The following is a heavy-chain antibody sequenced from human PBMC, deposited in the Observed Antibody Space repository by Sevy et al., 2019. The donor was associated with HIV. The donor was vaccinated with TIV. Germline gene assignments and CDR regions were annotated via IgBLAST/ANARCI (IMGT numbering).Heavy chain of an antibody. CDR1: GFTVSSNY. CDR3: ARDLEFYDYGDYGPAFMPDY. CDR2: IYSGGRT. J-gene: IGHJ4*02. Sequence: GGSLRLSCAASGFTVSSNYMSWVRQAPGKGLEWVSVIYSGGRTYYADSVKGRFTISRDIAKNTLHLQMNSLRAEDTAVYYCARDLEFYDYGDYGPAFMPDYWGQGTLVTVSS. D-gene: IGHD4-17*01. V-gene: IGHV3-53*01.